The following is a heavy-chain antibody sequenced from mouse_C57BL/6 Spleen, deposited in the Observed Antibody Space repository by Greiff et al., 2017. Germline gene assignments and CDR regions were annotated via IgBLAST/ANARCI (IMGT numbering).Heavy chain of an antibody. CDR3: AGGSNYVGFAY. CDR2: IDPEDGDT. Sequence: VQLQQSGAELVRPGASVKLSCTASGFNIKDYYMHWVKQRPEQGLEWIGRIDPEDGDTEYAPKFQGKATMTADTSANTAYLQLSSLTSEDSAVYYGAGGSNYVGFAYWGQGTLVTVSA. J-gene: IGHJ3*01. D-gene: IGHD2-5*01. CDR1: GFNIKDYY. V-gene: IGHV14-1*01.